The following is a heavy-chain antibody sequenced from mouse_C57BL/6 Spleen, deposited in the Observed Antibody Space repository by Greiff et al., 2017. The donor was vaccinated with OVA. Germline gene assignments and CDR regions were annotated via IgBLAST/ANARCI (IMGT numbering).Heavy chain of an antibody. V-gene: IGHV1-50*01. J-gene: IGHJ1*03. CDR1: GYTFTSYW. CDR2: IDPSDSYT. Sequence: QVQLQQPGAELVKPGASVKLSCKASGYTFTSYWMQWVKQRPGQGLEWIGEIDPSDSYTNYNQKFKGKATLTVDTSSSPAYMQLSSLTSEDSAVYYCARSGYGNWYFDVWGTGTTVTVSS. CDR3: ARSGYGNWYFDV. D-gene: IGHD2-10*02.